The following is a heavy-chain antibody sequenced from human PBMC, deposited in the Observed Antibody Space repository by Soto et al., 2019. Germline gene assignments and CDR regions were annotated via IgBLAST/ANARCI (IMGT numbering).Heavy chain of an antibody. CDR1: GFSLSTNGVG. Sequence: QITLKESGPTLVKPTQTLTLTCTFSGFSLSTNGVGVGWIRQPPGKALEWLALIYWDGDKLYSPSLKSRLTITKDTSKIQVVLTMTNMDPVDTATYYCAHRRGAYYFDFWGLGTLVTVSS. CDR2: IYWDGDK. CDR3: AHRRGAYYFDF. J-gene: IGHJ4*02. D-gene: IGHD1-26*01. V-gene: IGHV2-5*02.